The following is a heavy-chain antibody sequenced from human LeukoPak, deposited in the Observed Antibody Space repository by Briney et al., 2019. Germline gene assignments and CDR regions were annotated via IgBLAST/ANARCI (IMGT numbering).Heavy chain of an antibody. V-gene: IGHV3-48*01. CDR1: GFTFSRFW. D-gene: IGHD6-13*01. Sequence: GGSLRLSCAASGFTFSRFWMNWVRQAPGKGLEWVSYFSSSSGTMYYADSVRGRFTISRDIAKNSLYLQMNSLRAEDTAVYYCATVGSSWFYDYWGQGALVTVSS. CDR2: FSSSSGTM. CDR3: ATVGSSWFYDY. J-gene: IGHJ4*02.